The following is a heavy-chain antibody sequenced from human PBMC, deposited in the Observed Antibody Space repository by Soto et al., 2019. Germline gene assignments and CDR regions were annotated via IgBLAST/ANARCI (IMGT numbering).Heavy chain of an antibody. Sequence: PSETLSLTCAVSGGSISSSNWWSWVRQPPGKGLEWIGEIYHSGSTNYNPSLKSRVTISVDKSKNQFSLKLSSVTAADTAVYYCARDLGELEANWFDPWGQGTLVTVS. V-gene: IGHV4-4*02. CDR1: GGSISSSNW. CDR3: ARDLGELEANWFDP. CDR2: IYHSGST. D-gene: IGHD1-1*01. J-gene: IGHJ5*02.